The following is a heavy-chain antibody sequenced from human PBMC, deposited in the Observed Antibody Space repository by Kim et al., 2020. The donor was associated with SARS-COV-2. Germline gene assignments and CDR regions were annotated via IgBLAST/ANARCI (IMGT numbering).Heavy chain of an antibody. CDR3: ARDHVDSSWYYFDY. Sequence: AQKFQGRVTMTRDTSTSTVYMELSSLRSEDTAVYYCARDHVDSSWYYFDYWGQGTLVTVSS. J-gene: IGHJ4*02. V-gene: IGHV1-46*01. D-gene: IGHD6-13*01.